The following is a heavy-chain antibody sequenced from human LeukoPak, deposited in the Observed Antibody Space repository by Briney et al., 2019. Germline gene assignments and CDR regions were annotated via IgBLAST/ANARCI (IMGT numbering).Heavy chain of an antibody. Sequence: SETLSLTSTVSGGSISTSTYSAVWIRQPPGRGLEWIGSMYKTGSTFYNASLKSRITISVDTSKNQFSLSLHSMSAADTAVYYCATQLSGWFDPWGQGTLVTVSS. J-gene: IGHJ5*02. CDR3: ATQLSGWFDP. CDR1: GGSISTSTYS. D-gene: IGHD2/OR15-2a*01. CDR2: MYKTGST. V-gene: IGHV4-39*01.